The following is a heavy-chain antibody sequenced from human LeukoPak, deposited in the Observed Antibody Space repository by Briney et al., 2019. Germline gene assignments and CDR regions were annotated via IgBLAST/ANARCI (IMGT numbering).Heavy chain of an antibody. CDR1: GFTFSSYE. CDR2: ISSSGSTI. J-gene: IGHJ4*02. D-gene: IGHD3-10*01. CDR3: AREDPATGNY. V-gene: IGHV3-48*03. Sequence: GGSLRLSCAASGFTFSSYEMNWVRQAPGKGLEWVSYISSSGSTIYYADSVKGRLTISRDNAKNSLYLQMNSLGAEDTAVYYCAREDPATGNYWGQGTLVTVSS.